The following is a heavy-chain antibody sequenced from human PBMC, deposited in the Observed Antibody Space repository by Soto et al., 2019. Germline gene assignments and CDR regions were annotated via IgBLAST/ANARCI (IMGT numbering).Heavy chain of an antibody. V-gene: IGHV1-24*01. CDR3: GTWEVPFADLDTNFDC. CDR2: FDAEEGDT. D-gene: IGHD3-16*02. Sequence: ASVKVSCTVSGYTLTELSMHWVRQSPGKGLEWMGVFDAEEGDTICAQGCQGRVTMTEDTSTDTASMELSSLRSEDTDFYSCGTWEVPFADLDTNFDCWG. J-gene: IGHJ4*01. CDR1: GYTLTELS.